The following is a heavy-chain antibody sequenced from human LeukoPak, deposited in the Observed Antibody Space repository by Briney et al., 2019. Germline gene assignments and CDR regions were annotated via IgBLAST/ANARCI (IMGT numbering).Heavy chain of an antibody. D-gene: IGHD2-2*01. J-gene: IGHJ4*02. V-gene: IGHV1-18*01. CDR2: ISAYNGNT. CDR1: GYTFTSYG. CDR3: ARAQLSWTFGY. Sequence: ASVKVSCKASGYTFTSYGISWVRQAPGQGLEWMGWISAYNGNTNYAQKLQGRVTMTRNTSISTAYMALSSLRSEDTAVYYCARAQLSWTFGYWGQGTLVTVSS.